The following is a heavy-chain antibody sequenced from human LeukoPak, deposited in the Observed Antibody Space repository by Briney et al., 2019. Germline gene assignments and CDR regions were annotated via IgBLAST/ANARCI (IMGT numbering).Heavy chain of an antibody. D-gene: IGHD6-13*01. CDR2: IWYDGSNK. V-gene: IGHV3-33*01. J-gene: IGHJ4*02. Sequence: PGGSLRLSCAASGFTFSSYGMHWVRQAPGKGLEWVAVIWYDGSNKYYADSVKGRFTISRDNSKNTLYLQMNSLRAEDTAVYYCARTAAGTLSPLGYWGQGTLVTVSS. CDR3: ARTAAGTLSPLGY. CDR1: GFTFSSYG.